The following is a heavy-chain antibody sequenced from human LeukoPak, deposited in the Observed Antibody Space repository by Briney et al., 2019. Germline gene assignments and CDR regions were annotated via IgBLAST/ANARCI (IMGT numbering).Heavy chain of an antibody. V-gene: IGHV4-34*01. CDR2: INHSGST. CDR1: GGSFSGYY. Sequence: SETLSLTCAVYGGSFSGYYWSWIRQPPGKGLEWIGEINHSGSTNYNPSLKSRVTISVDTSKNQFSLKLSSVTAADTAVYYCARGGPLHMMVRKVGPALDYWGQGTLVTVSS. CDR3: ARGGPLHMMVRKVGPALDY. D-gene: IGHD3-10*01. J-gene: IGHJ4*02.